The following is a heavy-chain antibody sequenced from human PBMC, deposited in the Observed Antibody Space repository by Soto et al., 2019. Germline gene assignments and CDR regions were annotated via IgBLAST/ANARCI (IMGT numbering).Heavy chain of an antibody. Sequence: ASETLSLTCTVSSGSISVTDVFWGWVRQPPGKGPEWIGNVDYSGTAYFSPSLATRVTFHVDTSKNQFSLTLYSVTAADTAVYYCARITGRHLDYWGQGILVTVSS. V-gene: IGHV4-39*01. J-gene: IGHJ4*02. D-gene: IGHD1-20*01. CDR2: VDYSGTA. CDR1: SGSISVTDVF. CDR3: ARITGRHLDY.